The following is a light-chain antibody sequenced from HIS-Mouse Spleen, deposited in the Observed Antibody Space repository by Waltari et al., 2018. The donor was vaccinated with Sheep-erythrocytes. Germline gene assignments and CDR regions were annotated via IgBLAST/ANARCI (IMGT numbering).Light chain of an antibody. CDR1: SSNLGSTT. J-gene: IGLJ3*02. V-gene: IGLV1-44*01. CDR2: SNN. CDR3: AAWDDSLNGPV. Sequence: QSVLTQPPSASGPPGQRVTIPCSGTSSNLGSTTVTWYQQLPGTAPKLLLYSNNQRPAGVPDRFSGSKSGTSASLAISGLQSEDEADYYCAAWDDSLNGPVFGGGTKLTVL.